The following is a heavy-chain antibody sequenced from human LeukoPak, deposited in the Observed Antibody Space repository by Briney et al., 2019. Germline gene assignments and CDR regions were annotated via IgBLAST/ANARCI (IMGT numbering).Heavy chain of an antibody. V-gene: IGHV3-74*01. CDR3: ARDLGEHFDY. CDR1: GFTFSTYW. CDR2: INADGSST. Sequence: GGSLRLSCAASGFTFSTYWMHWVRQAPGKGLVWVSLINADGSSTTYADSVKGRFTISRDNAKNSLYLQMNSLRAEDTAVYYCARDLGEHFDYWGQGTLVTVSS. D-gene: IGHD1-26*01. J-gene: IGHJ4*02.